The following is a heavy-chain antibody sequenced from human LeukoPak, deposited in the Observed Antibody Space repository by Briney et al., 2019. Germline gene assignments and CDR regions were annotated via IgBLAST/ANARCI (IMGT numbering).Heavy chain of an antibody. CDR3: AKDGNFRVPGED. J-gene: IGHJ4*02. CDR1: GFTFSDYG. V-gene: IGHV3-30*02. Sequence: GGSLRLSCVASGFTFSDYGMHWVRQAPGKGLEWVAFIRYDASNKYYVDSVKGRFTISRDNSKNTLYLQMNSLTNEDTAIYYCAKDGNFRVPGEDWGQGTRVTVSS. CDR2: IRYDASNK. D-gene: IGHD3-10*01.